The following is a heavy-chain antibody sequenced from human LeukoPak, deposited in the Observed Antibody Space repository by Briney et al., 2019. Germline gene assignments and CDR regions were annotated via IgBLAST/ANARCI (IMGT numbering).Heavy chain of an antibody. J-gene: IGHJ3*02. CDR1: GFTFDDYA. D-gene: IGHD6-13*01. CDR2: ISWNSGSI. Sequence: GGSLRLSCAASGFTFDDYAMHWVRQAPGKGLEWVSGISWNSGSIGYADSVKGRFTISRDKAKNSLYLQMNSLRAEDMALYYCAKDLRSSSWDAFDIWGQGTMVTVSS. CDR3: AKDLRSSSWDAFDI. V-gene: IGHV3-9*03.